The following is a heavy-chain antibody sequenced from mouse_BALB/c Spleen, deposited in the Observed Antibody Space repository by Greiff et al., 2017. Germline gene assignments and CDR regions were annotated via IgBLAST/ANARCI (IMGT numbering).Heavy chain of an antibody. CDR1: GFNIKDYY. Sequence: EVQLQQSGAELVRPGALVKLSCKASGFNIKDYYMHWVKQRPEQGLEWIGWIDPENGNTIYDPKFQGKASITADTSSNTAYLQLSSLTSEDTVVYYCASFYDGYQVAYWGQGTLVTVSA. CDR2: IDPENGNT. J-gene: IGHJ3*01. CDR3: ASFYDGYQVAY. V-gene: IGHV14-1*02. D-gene: IGHD2-3*01.